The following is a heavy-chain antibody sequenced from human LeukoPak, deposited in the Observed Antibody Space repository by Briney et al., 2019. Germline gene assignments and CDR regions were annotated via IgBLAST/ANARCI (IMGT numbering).Heavy chain of an antibody. CDR3: ARIYSSGYPLDY. V-gene: IGHV3-53*01. D-gene: IGHD3-22*01. Sequence: GGSLTLSCGASGFXVSSNYISWVRQAPGKGLDLVSVLYRGGDTYYADSVKGRFTISRDNSKTTLYLQMNSLRAEDTAVYYCARIYSSGYPLDYWGQGTLVSVSS. CDR2: LYRGGDT. CDR1: GFXVSSNY. J-gene: IGHJ4*02.